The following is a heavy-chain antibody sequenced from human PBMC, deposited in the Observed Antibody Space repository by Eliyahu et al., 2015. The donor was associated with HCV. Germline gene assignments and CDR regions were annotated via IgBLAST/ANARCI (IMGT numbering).Heavy chain of an antibody. CDR2: IIPIFGTT. V-gene: IGHV1-69*06. D-gene: IGHD6-19*01. CDR3: ARGAIAVGGSGYFDS. J-gene: IGHJ4*02. CDR1: GDTFXXYA. Sequence: QVQLVQSGAEVKKPGSSVKVSFKAXGDTFXXYAISWXRQAPGQGLEWMGGIIPIFGTTSHAQKFQDRVTITADKSTTTAYMELSSLRFEDTALYYCARGAIAVGGSGYFDSWGQGTLVTVSS.